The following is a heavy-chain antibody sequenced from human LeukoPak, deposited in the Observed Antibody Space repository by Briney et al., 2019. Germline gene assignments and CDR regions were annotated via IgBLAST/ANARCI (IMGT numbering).Heavy chain of an antibody. Sequence: GGSLRLSCAASGFTFSSYGMHWVRQAPGKGLEWVAFIRYDGSNKYYADSVKGRFTISRDNSKNTLYLQMNSLRAEDTAVYYCARDEGIVPDYWGQGTLVTVSS. CDR1: GFTFSSYG. D-gene: IGHD2-2*01. V-gene: IGHV3-30*02. CDR3: ARDEGIVPDY. CDR2: IRYDGSNK. J-gene: IGHJ4*02.